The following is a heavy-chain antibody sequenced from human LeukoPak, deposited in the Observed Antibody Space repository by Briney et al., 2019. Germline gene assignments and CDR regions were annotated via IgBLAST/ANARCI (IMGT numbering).Heavy chain of an antibody. CDR3: ARSPKTFYYDSNGYP. D-gene: IGHD3-22*01. J-gene: IGHJ5*02. CDR1: GGSFSNYY. CDR2: INHSENT. Sequence: PSETLSLTCAVYGGSFSNYYWSWIRQPPEKGLEWIGEINHSENTNYNPSLKSRVTISVDTSKNQFSLKLSSVTAADTAVYYCARSPKTFYYDSNGYPWGQGTLVTVSS. V-gene: IGHV4-34*01.